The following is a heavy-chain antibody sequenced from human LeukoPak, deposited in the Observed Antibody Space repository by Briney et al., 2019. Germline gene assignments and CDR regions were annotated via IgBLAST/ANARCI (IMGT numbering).Heavy chain of an antibody. V-gene: IGHV3-48*04. CDR3: ARGELGGAYFDC. CDR2: ITGSSTTI. D-gene: IGHD2-21*01. CDR1: GFTFSTHS. Sequence: GGSLRLSCAACGFTFSTHSMNWVRQAPGKGLEWVSYITGSSTTIYYADSVKGRFTISRDNAQKSLYLQMNSLRAEDTAVYYCARGELGGAYFDCWGQGALVTVSS. J-gene: IGHJ5*01.